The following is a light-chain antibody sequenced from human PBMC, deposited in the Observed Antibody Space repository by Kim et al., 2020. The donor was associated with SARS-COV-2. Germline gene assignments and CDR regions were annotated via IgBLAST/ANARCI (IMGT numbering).Light chain of an antibody. CDR1: RSVRSY. V-gene: IGKV3-11*01. CDR2: DAS. J-gene: IGKJ5*01. CDR3: QQRSNWPRGT. Sequence: SGERATLSCRARRSVRSYLSWYQQKPGQAPRLLIDDASNRATGSPARFSGSGYGTDFTHSISSLEPEDFAVYYCQQRSNWPRGTFGQGTRLEIK.